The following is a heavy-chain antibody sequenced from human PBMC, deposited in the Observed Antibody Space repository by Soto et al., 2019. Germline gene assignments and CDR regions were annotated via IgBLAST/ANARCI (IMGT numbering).Heavy chain of an antibody. CDR3: AKCDSGYDVGYYFDY. CDR2: ISGSGGST. CDR1: GFTFSGYA. J-gene: IGHJ4*01. D-gene: IGHD5-12*01. Sequence: GGSLRLSCAASGFTFSGYAMSWVRQAPGKGLEWVSGISGSGGSTYYADSVKGRFTISRDNSKNTLYLQMNSLRAEDTAVYYCAKCDSGYDVGYYFDYWGHGTLVTVSS. V-gene: IGHV3-23*01.